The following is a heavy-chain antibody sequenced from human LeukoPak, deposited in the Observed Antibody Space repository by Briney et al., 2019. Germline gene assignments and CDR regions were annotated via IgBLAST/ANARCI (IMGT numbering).Heavy chain of an antibody. V-gene: IGHV1-46*01. D-gene: IGHD3-10*01. CDR3: ARDKGEIWFGTNNWFDP. CDR1: GYTFSDNY. CDR2: INPSAGIT. Sequence: ASVKVSCKASGYTFSDNYIHWVRQAPGQGLEWMGLINPSAGITTYAQKFQGRVTMTRDTSTSTVYMELSSLRSEDTAVYYCARDKGEIWFGTNNWFDPWGQGTLVTVSS. J-gene: IGHJ5*02.